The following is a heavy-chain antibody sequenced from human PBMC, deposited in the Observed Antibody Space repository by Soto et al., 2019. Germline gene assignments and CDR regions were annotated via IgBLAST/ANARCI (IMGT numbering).Heavy chain of an antibody. CDR2: ITYTGDTT. V-gene: IGHV3-23*01. D-gene: IGHD4-17*01. CDR1: GFDFSSYA. J-gene: IGHJ4*02. CDR3: AKDWPGTSSVTSDY. Sequence: GGSLRLSCAASGFDFSSYAMTWVRQAPGKGLEWVSGITYTGDTTYYADSVKGRFTISRDNYRNTLYLQMNSLRADDTAMYFCAKDWPGTSSVTSDYWGQGTLVTV.